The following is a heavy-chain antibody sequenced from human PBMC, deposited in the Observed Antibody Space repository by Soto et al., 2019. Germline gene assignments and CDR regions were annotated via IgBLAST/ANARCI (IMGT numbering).Heavy chain of an antibody. CDR3: AKRRGAGGHFDY. J-gene: IGHJ4*02. CDR2: VSIGGST. D-gene: IGHD2-15*01. Sequence: ESVGGLVQPEGSLRLSCAASGFTFSSYAMGWVRQGPGKWLEWVAVVSIGGSTHYADSVRGRFTISRDNSKNTLSLQMNSLTAEDTAVYFCAKRRGAGGHFDYWGQGALVTVSS. V-gene: IGHV3-23*01. CDR1: GFTFSSYA.